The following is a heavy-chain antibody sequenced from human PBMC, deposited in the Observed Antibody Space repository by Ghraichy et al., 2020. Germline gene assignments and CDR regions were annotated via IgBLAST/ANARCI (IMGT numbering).Heavy chain of an antibody. V-gene: IGHV4-30-2*01. D-gene: IGHD1-1*01. CDR1: NGSISDTNSS. CDR3: ARGGNVQGYFDS. J-gene: IGHJ4*03. Sequence: SETLSLTCTVSNGSISDTNSSWNWIRQTPGKRLEWLGHIYQNGSTYYTPSLKSRLIFSVDKSRNQFSLTLVSMTAADTSIYYCARGGNVQGYFDSWGQGARVTVSS. CDR2: IYQNGST.